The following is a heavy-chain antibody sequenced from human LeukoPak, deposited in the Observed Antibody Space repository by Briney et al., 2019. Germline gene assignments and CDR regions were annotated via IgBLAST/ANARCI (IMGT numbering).Heavy chain of an antibody. CDR3: ARDYPPGRY. Sequence: PSETLSLTCTVSGYSISSGYYWGWIRQPPGKGLEWIGSIYHSGSTYYNPSLKSRVTISVDTSKNQFSLKLSSVTAADTAVYYCARDYPPGRYWGQGTLVTVSS. V-gene: IGHV4-38-2*02. CDR2: IYHSGST. J-gene: IGHJ4*02. CDR1: GYSISSGYY.